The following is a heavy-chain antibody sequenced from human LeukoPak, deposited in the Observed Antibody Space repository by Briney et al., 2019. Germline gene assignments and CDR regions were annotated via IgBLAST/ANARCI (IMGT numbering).Heavy chain of an antibody. J-gene: IGHJ4*02. CDR2: ISSSGSTI. V-gene: IGHV3-48*04. Sequence: GGSLRLSCAASGFTFSSYSMNWVRQAPGKGLEWVSYISSSGSTIYYADSVKGRFTISRDNAKNSLYLQMNSLRAEDTAVYYCASIVADFGTFDYWGQGTLVTVSS. D-gene: IGHD3-10*01. CDR1: GFTFSSYS. CDR3: ASIVADFGTFDY.